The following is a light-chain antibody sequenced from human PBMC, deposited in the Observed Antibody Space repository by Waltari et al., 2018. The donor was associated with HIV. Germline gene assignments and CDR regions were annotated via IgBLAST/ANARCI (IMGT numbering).Light chain of an antibody. CDR2: DVN. J-gene: IGLJ2*01. Sequence: QSALTQPRSVSGSPGQSVTISCTGTSSDFGGYKSVSWYQHHPGKAPQLMIFDVNKRPSGVPDRFSGSKSGNTASLTISGLQAEDEADYDCCSYAGNYTFVFGGGTKLTVL. CDR3: CSYAGNYTFV. V-gene: IGLV2-11*01. CDR1: SSDFGGYKS.